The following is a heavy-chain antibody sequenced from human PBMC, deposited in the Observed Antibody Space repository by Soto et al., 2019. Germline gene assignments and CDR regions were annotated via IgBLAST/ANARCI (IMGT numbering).Heavy chain of an antibody. CDR2: IYKSGIA. V-gene: IGHV4-30-4*01. J-gene: IGHJ5*02. CDR3: VRALGSRFMEWPRFDP. CDR1: GASHRIGDYY. Sequence: QVQLQESGPGLVRPSQTLSLTCSVSGASHRIGDYYWTWIRQPPGKGLEWIGFIYKSGIAKYNPSLSSRVSISVDTSKNQFFLSLKYVTAADTAVYYCVRALGSRFMEWPRFDPWGQGKLVTVSS. D-gene: IGHD3-3*01.